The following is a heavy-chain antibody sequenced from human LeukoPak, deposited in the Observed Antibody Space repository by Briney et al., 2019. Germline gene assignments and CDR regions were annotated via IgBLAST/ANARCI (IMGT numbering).Heavy chain of an antibody. V-gene: IGHV4-4*07. Sequence: SETLSLTCTVSGGXISSYYCSWIRQPAGKGLEWIGRIYTSGSTNYNPSLKSRVTMSVDTSKNQFSLKLSSVTAADTAVYYCARDGYYYDSSGYYEKMYYFDHWGQGTLVTVSS. CDR1: GGXISSYY. D-gene: IGHD3-22*01. CDR2: IYTSGST. CDR3: ARDGYYYDSSGYYEKMYYFDH. J-gene: IGHJ4*02.